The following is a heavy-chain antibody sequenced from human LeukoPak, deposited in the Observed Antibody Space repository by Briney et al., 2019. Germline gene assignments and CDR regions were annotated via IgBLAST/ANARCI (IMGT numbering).Heavy chain of an antibody. D-gene: IGHD1-26*01. CDR2: ISYTGTYI. J-gene: IGHJ4*02. Sequence: PGGSLRLSCAASAFSLNAYNMNWVRQAPGKGLEWVSSISYTGTYIYYADSVKGRFTISRDNAHNSLYLQMNSLRAEDTAIYYCVRDRGTYRPIDYWGQGTLVTVSS. V-gene: IGHV3-21*04. CDR3: VRDRGTYRPIDY. CDR1: AFSLNAYN.